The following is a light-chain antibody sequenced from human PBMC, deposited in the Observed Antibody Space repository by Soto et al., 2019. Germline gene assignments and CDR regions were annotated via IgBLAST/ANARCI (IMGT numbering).Light chain of an antibody. CDR2: DVS. CDR1: SSEVGGYNY. Sequence: QSVLTQPPPLSGSPGQSITISCTGTSSEVGGYNYVSWYQQHPGKAPKFMIYDVSNRPSGVSNRFSGSKSGNTASLTISGLQAEDEADYYCCSYTTSNTRQIVFGTGTKVTVL. J-gene: IGLJ1*01. CDR3: CSYTTSNTRQIV. V-gene: IGLV2-14*01.